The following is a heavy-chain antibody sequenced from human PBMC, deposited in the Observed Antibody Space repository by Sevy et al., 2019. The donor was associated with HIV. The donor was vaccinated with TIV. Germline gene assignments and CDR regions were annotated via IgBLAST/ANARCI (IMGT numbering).Heavy chain of an antibody. CDR1: GFTFAKYS. CDR3: AREGCTQPHDY. J-gene: IGHJ4*02. CDR2: FSFGCGRI. Sequence: GSLRLSCAASGFTFAKYSMSWVRQAPGKGLEWVSTFSFGCGRINYADSVKGRFTISRDDSKITLFLQMNSLRAEDTATYFCAREGCTQPHDYWGQGTLVTVSS. V-gene: IGHV3-23*01. D-gene: IGHD2-8*01.